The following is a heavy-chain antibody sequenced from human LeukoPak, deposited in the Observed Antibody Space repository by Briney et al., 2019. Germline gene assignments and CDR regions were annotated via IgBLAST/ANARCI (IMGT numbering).Heavy chain of an antibody. V-gene: IGHV3-66*02. CDR3: ARDLESYYYDSSGYYYYYYYMDV. D-gene: IGHD3-22*01. J-gene: IGHJ6*03. Sequence: PGGSLRLSCAASGFTVSSNYMSWVRQAPGKGLERVSVIYSGGSTYYADSVKGRFTISRDNSKNTLYLQMNSLRAEDTAVYYCARDLESYYYDSSGYYYYYYYMDVWGKGTTVTVSS. CDR1: GFTVSSNY. CDR2: IYSGGST.